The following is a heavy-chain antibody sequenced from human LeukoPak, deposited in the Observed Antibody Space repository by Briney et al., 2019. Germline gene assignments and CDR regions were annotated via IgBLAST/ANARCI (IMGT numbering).Heavy chain of an antibody. D-gene: IGHD3-10*01. CDR1: GFTFSSYW. CDR3: ARPQGSGSGSYYPFDY. Sequence: GGSLRLSCAASGFTFSSYWMSWVRQAPGKGLEWVANIKQDGSEKYYVDSVKGRFTISRDNAKNSLYLQMNSLRAEDTAVYHCARPQGSGSGSYYPFDYWGQGTLVTVSS. CDR2: IKQDGSEK. J-gene: IGHJ4*02. V-gene: IGHV3-7*01.